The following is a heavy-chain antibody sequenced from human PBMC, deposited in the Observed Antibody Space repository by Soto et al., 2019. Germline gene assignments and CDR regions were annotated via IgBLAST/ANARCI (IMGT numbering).Heavy chain of an antibody. V-gene: IGHV1-24*01. CDR3: ATEGIVGANDAFDI. D-gene: IGHD1-26*01. J-gene: IGHJ3*02. CDR1: GYTLTELF. Sequence: ASVKVSCKVSGYTLTELFMHWVRQAPGKGLEWMGGFDPEDGETIYAQKFQGRVTMTEDTSTDTAYMELSSLRSEDTAVYYCATEGIVGANDAFDIWGQGTMVTVSS. CDR2: FDPEDGET.